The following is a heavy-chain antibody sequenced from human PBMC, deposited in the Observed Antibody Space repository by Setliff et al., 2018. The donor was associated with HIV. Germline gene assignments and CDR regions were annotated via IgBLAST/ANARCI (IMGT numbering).Heavy chain of an antibody. D-gene: IGHD5-12*01. CDR3: ARGGYSGYVIAY. CDR1: GFTFSRYG. Sequence: GGSLRLSCATSGFTFSRYGMHWVRQAPGKGLEWVAVIWFDGTTKYYADSVKGRFTISRDNSKNTLDLHMSSLRDEDTAVYYCARGGYSGYVIAYWGQGTLVTVSS. V-gene: IGHV3-33*01. J-gene: IGHJ4*02. CDR2: IWFDGTTK.